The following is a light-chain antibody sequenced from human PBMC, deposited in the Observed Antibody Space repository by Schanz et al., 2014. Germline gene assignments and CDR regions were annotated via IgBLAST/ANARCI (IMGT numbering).Light chain of an antibody. CDR1: QSISSY. V-gene: IGKV1-39*01. Sequence: DIQMTQSPSSLSASVGDRVTLTCRASQSISSYLNWYQQKPGKAPKLLIYAASSLQSGVPSRFSGSGSGTEFTLTISSLQPDDFATYYCQQYNSYLWTFGQGTKVEIK. CDR3: QQYNSYLWT. J-gene: IGKJ1*01. CDR2: AAS.